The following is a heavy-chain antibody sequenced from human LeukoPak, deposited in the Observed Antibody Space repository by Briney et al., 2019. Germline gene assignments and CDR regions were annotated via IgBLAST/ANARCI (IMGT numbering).Heavy chain of an antibody. CDR3: ARGGDGYNSWFDAFDI. J-gene: IGHJ3*02. CDR2: ISSSGSTI. V-gene: IGHV3-48*03. CDR1: GFTFSRSW. D-gene: IGHD5-24*01. Sequence: GGSLRLSCAASGFTFSRSWITWVRQAPGKGLEWVSYISSSGSTIYYADSVKGRFTISRDNAKNSLYLQMNSLRAEGTAVYYCARGGDGYNSWFDAFDIWGQGTMVTVSS.